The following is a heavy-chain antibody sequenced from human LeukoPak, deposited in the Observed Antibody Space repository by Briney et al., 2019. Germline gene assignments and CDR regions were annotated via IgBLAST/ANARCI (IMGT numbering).Heavy chain of an antibody. Sequence: SETLSLTCAVYGGSFSGYYWSWIRQPPGKGLEWIGEINHSGSTNYNPSLKSRVTISVDTSKNQFSLKLSSATAADTAVYYCARVGAYYDRLHAFDIWGQGTMVTVSS. D-gene: IGHD3-22*01. J-gene: IGHJ3*02. CDR1: GGSFSGYY. CDR2: INHSGST. V-gene: IGHV4-34*01. CDR3: ARVGAYYDRLHAFDI.